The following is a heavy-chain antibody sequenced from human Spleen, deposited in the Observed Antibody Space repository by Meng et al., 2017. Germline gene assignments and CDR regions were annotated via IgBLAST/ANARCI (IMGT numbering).Heavy chain of an antibody. CDR2: IYAGDSDT. CDR3: ARSADPELYYFDY. CDR1: GYSFPNYW. J-gene: IGHJ4*02. Sequence: GESLKISCKGSGYSFPNYWIGWVRQMPGKGLEWMGIIYAGDSDTRYSPSFQGQVTISADRSITTAYLQWSSLKASDTAMYYCARSADPELYYFDYWGQGTLVTVSS. V-gene: IGHV5-51*01. D-gene: IGHD3-10*01.